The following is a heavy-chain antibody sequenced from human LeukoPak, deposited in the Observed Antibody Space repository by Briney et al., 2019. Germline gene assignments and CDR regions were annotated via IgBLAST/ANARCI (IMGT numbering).Heavy chain of an antibody. J-gene: IGHJ4*02. CDR3: ARSPNIAAGTRGNFDY. CDR1: GFTFSSYS. Sequence: GGSLRLSCGASGFTFSSYSMNWVRQAPGKGLEWVSSISSSSSYTYYADSVKGRFTISRDNAKNSLYLQMNSLRAEDTAVYYCARSPNIAAGTRGNFDYWGQGTLVTVSS. CDR2: ISSSSSYT. D-gene: IGHD6-13*01. V-gene: IGHV3-21*01.